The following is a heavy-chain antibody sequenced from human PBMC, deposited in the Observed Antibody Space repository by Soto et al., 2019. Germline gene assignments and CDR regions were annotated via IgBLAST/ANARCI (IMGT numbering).Heavy chain of an antibody. Sequence: QVQLQESGPGLVRPSQTLSLTCTVSGASIISLGYYWTWIRQPPGKGLEWIGHIYHTGATYYNPSRESRVVMSVDTSNNQFSLKLRSVTAADTAVFYCARGAVVSLVRGVMGGNWFDPWGQGTLVTVSS. CDR2: IYHTGAT. V-gene: IGHV4-30-4*01. J-gene: IGHJ5*02. CDR1: GASIISLGYY. CDR3: ARGAVVSLVRGVMGGNWFDP. D-gene: IGHD3-10*01.